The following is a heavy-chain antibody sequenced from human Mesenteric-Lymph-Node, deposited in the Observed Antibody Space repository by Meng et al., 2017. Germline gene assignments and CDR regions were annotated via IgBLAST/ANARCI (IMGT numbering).Heavy chain of an antibody. V-gene: IGHV4-31*03. CDR1: GGSSSSGGHS. J-gene: IGHJ4*01. Sequence: QFQLQASGPGLVKPSQTLSLTRTVSGGSSSSGGHSRSWIRQHPGKGLEWIAYIYYSGSTYYNPSLKSRVILSVDTSKNQFSLKLSSVTAADTAVYYCARVDGSGYFLDYWGQGTLVTVSS. CDR2: IYYSGST. CDR3: ARVDGSGYFLDY. D-gene: IGHD3-22*01.